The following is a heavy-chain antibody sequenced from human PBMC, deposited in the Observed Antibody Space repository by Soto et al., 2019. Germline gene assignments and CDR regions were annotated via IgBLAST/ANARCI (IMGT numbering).Heavy chain of an antibody. D-gene: IGHD6-13*01. Sequence: SETLSLPCTVSGGSISGDYWSWIRQPPGKGLEWIGYTGNTNYNPSLMGRVTISLDTSKNQLSLTSEDTAIYYCARDNSRTFPAAPGDKKSDSSGWWFDPWGQGTLVTV. CDR1: GGSISGDY. J-gene: IGHJ5*02. CDR3: ARDNSRTFPAAPGDKKSDSSGWWFDP. CDR2: TGNT. V-gene: IGHV4-59*01.